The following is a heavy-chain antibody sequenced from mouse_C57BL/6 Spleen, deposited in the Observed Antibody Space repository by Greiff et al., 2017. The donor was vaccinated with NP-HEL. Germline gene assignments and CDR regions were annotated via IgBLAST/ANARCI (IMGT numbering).Heavy chain of an antibody. D-gene: IGHD2-3*01. CDR3: ARGDDGYYWYFDV. Sequence: QVQLQQSGAELVRPGTSVKVSCKASGYAFTNYLIEWVKQRPGQGLEWIGVINPGSGGTNYNEKFKGKATLTADKSSSTAYMQLSSLTSEDSAVYFCARGDDGYYWYFDVWGTGTTVTVSS. CDR2: INPGSGGT. CDR1: GYAFTNYL. J-gene: IGHJ1*03. V-gene: IGHV1-54*01.